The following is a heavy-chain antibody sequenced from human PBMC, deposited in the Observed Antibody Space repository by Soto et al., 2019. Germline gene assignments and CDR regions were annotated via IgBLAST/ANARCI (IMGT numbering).Heavy chain of an antibody. J-gene: IGHJ6*02. V-gene: IGHV3-33*01. D-gene: IGHD3-3*01. CDR1: GFTFRRYG. Sequence: QGLLMESGGGLVQPGSSVRLSCAASGFTFRRYGMHWVRQAPGRGLEWVAVIWHDATTENYADSVRGRFTISRDNSKNILSLQMNSLGAEDTGVYYRARDIPRDNDFWTGIYLARDVWGQGTTLSFSS. CDR2: IWHDATTE. CDR3: ARDIPRDNDFWTGIYLARDV.